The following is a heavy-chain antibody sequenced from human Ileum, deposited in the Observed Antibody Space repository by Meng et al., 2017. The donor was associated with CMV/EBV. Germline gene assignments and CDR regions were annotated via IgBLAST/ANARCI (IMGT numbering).Heavy chain of an antibody. D-gene: IGHD6-6*01. CDR1: GGSVSSSSYF. V-gene: IGHV4-39*01. J-gene: IGHJ4*02. CDR3: ARRIAARGGGFDY. Sequence: GSGGSVSSSSYFWGWIRQPPGKGLEWIGSIYYSGSTYYNPSLKSRVTISVDTSKNQFSLKLSSVTAADTAVYYCARRIAARGGGFDYWGQGTLVTVSS. CDR2: IYYSGST.